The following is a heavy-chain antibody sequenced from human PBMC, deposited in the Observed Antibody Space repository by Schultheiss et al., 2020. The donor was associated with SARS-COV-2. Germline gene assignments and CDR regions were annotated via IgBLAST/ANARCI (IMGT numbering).Heavy chain of an antibody. CDR1: GYTFTGYY. CDR3: ASLHLSLGAAQDY. J-gene: IGHJ4*02. D-gene: IGHD6-6*01. Sequence: ASVKVSCKASGYTFTGYYMHWVRQAPGQGLEWMGWISAYNGNTNYAQKLQGRVTMTTDTSTSTAYMELRSLRSDDTAVYYCASLHLSLGAAQDYWGQGTLVTVSS. V-gene: IGHV1-18*04. CDR2: ISAYNGNT.